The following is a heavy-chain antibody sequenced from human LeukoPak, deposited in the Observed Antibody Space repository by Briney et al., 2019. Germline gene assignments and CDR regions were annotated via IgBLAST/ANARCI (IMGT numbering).Heavy chain of an antibody. CDR1: GGSISSGDYY. CDR3: ARRGYYDSSGHFDY. J-gene: IGHJ4*02. D-gene: IGHD3-22*01. CDR2: TFYSGNT. V-gene: IGHV4-30-2*03. Sequence: SQTLSLTCTVSGGSISSGDYYWSWIRQPPGKSLEWIGSTFYSGNTYYNPSLRSRVTISVDISKNQFSLKLSSVTAADTAVYYCARRGYYDSSGHFDYWGQGTLVTVSS.